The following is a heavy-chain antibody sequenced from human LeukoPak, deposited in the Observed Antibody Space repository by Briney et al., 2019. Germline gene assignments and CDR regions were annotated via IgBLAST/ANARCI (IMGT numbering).Heavy chain of an antibody. D-gene: IGHD6-25*01. CDR2: IIVSGTT. CDR1: GFTFSSYS. J-gene: IGHJ4*02. V-gene: IGHV3-23*01. Sequence: PGGSLRLSCAASGFTFSSYSMTWVRQAPGKGLEWVSSIIVSGTTYYADSVKGRFTISRDNSKNTLYLQMDSLRAVDTAVYYCAKGSVGNADFASWGQGALVTVSS. CDR3: AKGSVGNADFAS.